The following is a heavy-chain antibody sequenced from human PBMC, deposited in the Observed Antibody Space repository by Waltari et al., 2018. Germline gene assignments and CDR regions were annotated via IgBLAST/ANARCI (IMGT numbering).Heavy chain of an antibody. J-gene: IGHJ5*02. CDR2: SKPNSGGP. CDR3: ARVPGDRGWFDP. Sequence: QVQLVQSGAEVKKPGASVKVSCKASGYTFTGYYMHWVRQAPGQGLGWMGWSKPNSGGPNYAQKFQGSVTMTRDTSISTAYMELSRLRSDDTAVYYCARVPGDRGWFDPWGQGTLVTVSA. V-gene: IGHV1-2*02. CDR1: GYTFTGYY. D-gene: IGHD7-27*01.